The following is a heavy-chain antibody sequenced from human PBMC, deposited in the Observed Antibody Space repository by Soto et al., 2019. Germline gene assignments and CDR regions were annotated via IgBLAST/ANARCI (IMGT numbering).Heavy chain of an antibody. CDR2: VYYSGST. CDR3: ARNEGYSYGQFPSDY. J-gene: IGHJ4*02. D-gene: IGHD5-18*01. Sequence: SETLSLTCTVSGGSISRYYWSWIRQPPGKGLEWIGYVYYSGSTNYNPPFKSRVTMSADTSKNQFSLKLTSVTAADTAVYYCARNEGYSYGQFPSDYWGQGTLVTVSS. CDR1: GGSISRYY. V-gene: IGHV4-59*08.